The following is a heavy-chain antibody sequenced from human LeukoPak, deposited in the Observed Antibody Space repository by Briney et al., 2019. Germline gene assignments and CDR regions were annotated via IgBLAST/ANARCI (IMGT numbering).Heavy chain of an antibody. J-gene: IGHJ4*02. CDR3: AGRLDTSGFDY. CDR1: GGSISSYY. Sequence: SETLSLTCTVSGGSISSYYWSWIRQPAGKGLEWIGRIYTSGSTNYNPSLRSRLTISVDTSKNQFSLKLTSVTAADTAVYFCAGRLDTSGFDYWGQGTLVTVSS. V-gene: IGHV4-4*07. CDR2: IYTSGST. D-gene: IGHD6-19*01.